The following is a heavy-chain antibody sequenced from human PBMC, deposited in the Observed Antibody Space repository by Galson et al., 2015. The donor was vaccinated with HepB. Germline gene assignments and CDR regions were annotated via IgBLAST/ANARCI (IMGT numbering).Heavy chain of an antibody. CDR2: IYYSGST. J-gene: IGHJ6*02. CDR3: ASLETTVTSNYYYGMDV. V-gene: IGHV4-39*01. D-gene: IGHD4-17*01. Sequence: ETLSLTCTVSGGSISSSSYYWGWIRQPPGKGLEWIGSIYYSGSTYYNPSLKSRVTISVDTSKNQFSLKLSSVTAADTAVYYCASLETTVTSNYYYGMDVWGQGTTVTVSS. CDR1: GGSISSSSYY.